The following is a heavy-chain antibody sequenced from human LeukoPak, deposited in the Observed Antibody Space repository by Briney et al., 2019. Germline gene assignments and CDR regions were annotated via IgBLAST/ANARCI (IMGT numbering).Heavy chain of an antibody. CDR3: ARGSVYDFWSGYLPEYFQH. V-gene: IGHV3-21*01. J-gene: IGHJ1*01. CDR2: ISSSSYI. CDR1: GSTFSSYS. Sequence: PGGSLRLSCAASGSTFSSYSMNWVRQAPGKGLEWVSSISSSSYIYYADSVKGRFTISRDNAKNSLYLQMNSLRAEDTAVYYCARGSVYDFWSGYLPEYFQHWGQGTLVTVSS. D-gene: IGHD3-3*01.